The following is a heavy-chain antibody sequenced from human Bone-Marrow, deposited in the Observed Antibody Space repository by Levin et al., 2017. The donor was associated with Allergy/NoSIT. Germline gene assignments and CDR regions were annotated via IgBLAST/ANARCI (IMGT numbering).Heavy chain of an antibody. D-gene: IGHD1-1*01. J-gene: IGHJ4*02. Sequence: VASVKVSCKGSGFRFTSYWIGWVRQMPGKGLDWMGIIFPGDSETRYSPSFEGQVTISADMSTNTAYLHWSSLEASDTAIYYCARSLSADWNYFDSWGQGTLVIVSS. V-gene: IGHV5-51*01. CDR3: ARSLSADWNYFDS. CDR2: IFPGDSET. CDR1: GFRFTSYW.